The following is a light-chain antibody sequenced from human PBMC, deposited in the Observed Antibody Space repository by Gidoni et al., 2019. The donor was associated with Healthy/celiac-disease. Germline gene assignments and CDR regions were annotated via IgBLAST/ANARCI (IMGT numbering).Light chain of an antibody. Sequence: IQMTQPPSTLSASVGDRVTITCRASQRISSWLAWYQQKPGKAPKLLIYKASSLESGVPSRFSGSGSGTEFTLTISSLQPDDFATYYCQQYNSYSRTFGQGTKVEIK. V-gene: IGKV1-5*03. CDR1: QRISSW. CDR2: KAS. J-gene: IGKJ1*01. CDR3: QQYNSYSRT.